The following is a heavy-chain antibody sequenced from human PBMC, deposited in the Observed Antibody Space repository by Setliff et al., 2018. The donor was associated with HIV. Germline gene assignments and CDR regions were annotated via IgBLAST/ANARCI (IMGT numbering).Heavy chain of an antibody. CDR1: GYTFTDYA. V-gene: IGHV1-3*01. CDR2: INAGNGNT. J-gene: IGHJ6*02. CDR3: ARDVEHMMDV. Sequence: ASVKVSCKASGYTFTDYAIYWMRQAPGQRLEWLGWINAGNGNTEYAQNLQGRVTMTTDTSTSTAYMELRKLTFDDTAVYYCARDVEHMMDVWGQGTTVTVSS.